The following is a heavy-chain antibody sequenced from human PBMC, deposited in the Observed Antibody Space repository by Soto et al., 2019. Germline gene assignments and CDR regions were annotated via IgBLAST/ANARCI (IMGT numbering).Heavy chain of an antibody. CDR3: ASLRSQYYGMDV. CDR1: GFTFSSYD. Sequence: QVQLVESGGGVVQPGRSLRLSCAASGFTFSSYDMHWVRQAPGKGLEWVAVIWYDGSNKYYADSVKGRFTISRDNSKNRLYLQMNSLRAEDTAVYYCASLRSQYYGMDVWGQGTTVTVSS. V-gene: IGHV3-33*01. CDR2: IWYDGSNK. J-gene: IGHJ6*02.